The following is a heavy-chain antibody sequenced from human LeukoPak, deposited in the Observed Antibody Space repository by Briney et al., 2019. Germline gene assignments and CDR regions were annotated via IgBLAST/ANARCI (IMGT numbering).Heavy chain of an antibody. D-gene: IGHD1-26*01. J-gene: IGHJ3*02. Sequence: GGSLRLSCAASGFTFDDYAMHWVRQAPGKGLEWVSGISWNSGSIGYADSVKGRFTISRDNAKNSLYLQMNSLRAEDMALYYCAKAQISGSYYAVAFDIWGQGTMVTVSS. CDR3: AKAQISGSYYAVAFDI. CDR1: GFTFDDYA. V-gene: IGHV3-9*03. CDR2: ISWNSGSI.